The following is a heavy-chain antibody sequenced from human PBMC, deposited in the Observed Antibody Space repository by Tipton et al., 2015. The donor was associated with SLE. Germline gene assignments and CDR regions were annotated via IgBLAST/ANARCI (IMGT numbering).Heavy chain of an antibody. Sequence: TLSLTCTVSGGSISSYYWSWIRQPPGKGLEWIGYINHSGSTNYNPSLKSRVTISVDTSKNQFSLKLSSVTAADTAVYYCARVPVDGYSSSWYANYYYYYYMDVWGKGTTVTVSS. D-gene: IGHD6-13*01. CDR1: GGSISSYY. CDR3: ARVPVDGYSSSWYANYYYYYYMDV. V-gene: IGHV4-59*12. CDR2: INHSGST. J-gene: IGHJ6*03.